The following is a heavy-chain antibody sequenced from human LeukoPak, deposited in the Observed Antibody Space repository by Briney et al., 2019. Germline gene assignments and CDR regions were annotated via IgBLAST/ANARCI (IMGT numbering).Heavy chain of an antibody. Sequence: GGSLRLSCAASGFTFSTDPMNWVRQAPVKVLEWLSNIRSSGTEMYYAESVKGRFTISRDNAKNSLFLQMNSLRVEDTAVYYCVRDQTCSFDCWGQGTLVTVSS. CDR2: IRSSGTEM. J-gene: IGHJ4*02. CDR1: GFTFSTDP. D-gene: IGHD3-10*02. V-gene: IGHV3-48*01. CDR3: VRDQTCSFDC.